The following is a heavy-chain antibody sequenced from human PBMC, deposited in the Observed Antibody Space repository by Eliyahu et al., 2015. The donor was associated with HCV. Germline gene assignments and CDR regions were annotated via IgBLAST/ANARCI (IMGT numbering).Heavy chain of an antibody. CDR2: IKEDGSQK. J-gene: IGHJ4*02. V-gene: IGHV3-7*03. CDR3: VREYEAGPDY. Sequence: EVQLVESGGGSVQPGGSLRLSCAASGFXFRVYWMAWVRQAPGKGLGWVANIKEDGSQKYHADSVKDRFSISRDNAKNSLYLQMNSLRAEDTALYYCVREYEAGPDYWGQGTLVTVPS. CDR1: GFXFRVYW. D-gene: IGHD3-3*01.